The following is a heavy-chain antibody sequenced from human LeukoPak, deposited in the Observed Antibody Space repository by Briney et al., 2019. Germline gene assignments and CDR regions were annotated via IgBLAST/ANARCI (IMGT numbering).Heavy chain of an antibody. J-gene: IGHJ4*02. CDR1: GFTFSSYA. CDR2: ISGSGGST. Sequence: GGSLRLSCAASGFTFSSYAMSWVRQAPGKGLEWVSAISGSGGSTYYADSVKGRFTISRDNSKNTLYPQMNSLRAEDTAVYYCAKGDLGYCSSTSCNDYWGQGTLVTVSS. D-gene: IGHD2-2*01. CDR3: AKGDLGYCSSTSCNDY. V-gene: IGHV3-23*01.